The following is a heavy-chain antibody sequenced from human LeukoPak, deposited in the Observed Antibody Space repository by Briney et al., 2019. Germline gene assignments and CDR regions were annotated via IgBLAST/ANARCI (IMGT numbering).Heavy chain of an antibody. J-gene: IGHJ4*02. V-gene: IGHV3-66*01. CDR2: LYSGGST. Sequence: PGGSLRLSCAASGFTVTSYYMNWVRQAPGKGLEWVSILYSGGSTYYADSVKGRFTISRDNAKNTLYLQMNSLRAEDTAIYYCVRDMGYYDKVWGQGTLVTVSS. D-gene: IGHD3-22*01. CDR1: GFTVTSYY. CDR3: VRDMGYYDKV.